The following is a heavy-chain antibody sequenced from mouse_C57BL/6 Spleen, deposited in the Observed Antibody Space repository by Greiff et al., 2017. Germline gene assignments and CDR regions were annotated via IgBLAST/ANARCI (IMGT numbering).Heavy chain of an antibody. CDR2: IYPRSGNT. J-gene: IGHJ4*01. Sequence: QVQLKESGAELARPGASVKLSCKASGYTFTSYGISWVKQRPGQGLEWIGEIYPRSGNTYYNETFKGKATLTADKSSSTAYMELRSLTSEDSAVYVCARSGYYGYYKESIPYYAMDYWGQGTSVTVSS. CDR3: ARSGYYGYYKESIPYYAMDY. CDR1: GYTFTSYG. D-gene: IGHD2-3*01. V-gene: IGHV1-81*01.